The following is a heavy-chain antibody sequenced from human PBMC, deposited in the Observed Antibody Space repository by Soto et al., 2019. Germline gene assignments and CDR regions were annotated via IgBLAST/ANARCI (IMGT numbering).Heavy chain of an antibody. CDR1: GFTVSSDA. D-gene: IGHD5-12*01. Sequence: GGSLRLSCAASGFTVSSDAMSWVRHARWKGLEWVSAISGSGGSTYYADSVKGRFTISRDNSKNTLYLQMNSLRAEDTAVYYCAKAGDSGYDLGYFDYWGQGTLVTVSS. CDR3: AKAGDSGYDLGYFDY. V-gene: IGHV3-23*01. CDR2: ISGSGGST. J-gene: IGHJ4*02.